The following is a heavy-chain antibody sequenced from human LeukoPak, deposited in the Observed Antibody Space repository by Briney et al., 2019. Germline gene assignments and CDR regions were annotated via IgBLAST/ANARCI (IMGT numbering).Heavy chain of an antibody. V-gene: IGHV1-2*02. CDR3: ARAVDTTSFHFDF. CDR2: INPNSGGT. D-gene: IGHD2-2*01. CDR1: GYTFTGYY. J-gene: IGHJ4*02. Sequence: ASVKVSCKASGYTFTGYYMHWVRQAPGQGLEWMGWINPNSGGTNYAQKSQGRVTMTRDTSISTAYMELSRLRSDDTAVYYCARAVDTTSFHFDFWGQGTLVTVSS.